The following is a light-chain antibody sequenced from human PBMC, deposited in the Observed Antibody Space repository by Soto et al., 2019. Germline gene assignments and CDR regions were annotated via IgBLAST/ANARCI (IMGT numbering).Light chain of an antibody. CDR3: LQYNSYPYS. V-gene: IGKV1-17*01. CDR1: QGIRYD. J-gene: IGKJ2*03. Sequence: DIQMTQSPSSLSASVGDRVTITCRASQGIRYDLGWYQQTPGKAPKRLIYAASSLQSGVPSRFSGSGSGTEFTLTISSLQPEDFATYYCLQYNSYPYSFGQGTKLEIK. CDR2: AAS.